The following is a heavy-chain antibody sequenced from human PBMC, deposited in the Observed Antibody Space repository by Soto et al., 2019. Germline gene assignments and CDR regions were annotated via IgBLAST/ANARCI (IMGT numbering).Heavy chain of an antibody. J-gene: IGHJ4*02. CDR3: ARWGNWKVADY. V-gene: IGHV3-33*01. CDR2: IWYDGSNK. Sequence: QVQLVESGGGVVQPGGSLRLSCAASGFTFSSHGMHWVRQSPVKGLDWVAVIWYDGSNKYYADSVKGRFTISRDNSKNLLYLEMNSLSAEDTAVYYCARWGNWKVADYWGQGTLVTVSS. CDR1: GFTFSSHG. D-gene: IGHD3-16*01.